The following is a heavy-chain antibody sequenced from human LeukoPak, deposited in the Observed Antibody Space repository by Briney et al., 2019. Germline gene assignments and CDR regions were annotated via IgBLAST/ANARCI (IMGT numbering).Heavy chain of an antibody. CDR3: ARDGPDSDIVVVPAAPH. J-gene: IGHJ4*02. Sequence: GGSLRLSCAASGFTFSSYSMNWVRQAPGKGLEWVSSISSSSSYIYYADSVKGRFTISRDNAKNSLYLQMNSLRAEDTAVYYCARDGPDSDIVVVPAAPHWGQGTLVTVSS. CDR1: GFTFSSYS. V-gene: IGHV3-21*01. CDR2: ISSSSSYI. D-gene: IGHD2-2*01.